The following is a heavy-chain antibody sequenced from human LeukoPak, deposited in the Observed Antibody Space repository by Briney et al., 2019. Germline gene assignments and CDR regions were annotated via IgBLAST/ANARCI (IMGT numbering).Heavy chain of an antibody. V-gene: IGHV4-59*08. CDR1: GGSISSYY. CDR2: IYYSGST. J-gene: IGHJ4*02. D-gene: IGHD4-17*01. CDR3: ARHSPTTVAYYFDY. Sequence: SETPSLTCTVSGGSISSYYWSWIRQPPGKGLEWIGYIYYSGSTNYNPSLKSRVTISVDMSKNQFSLKLSSVTAADTAVYCCARHSPTTVAYYFDYWGQGTLVTVSS.